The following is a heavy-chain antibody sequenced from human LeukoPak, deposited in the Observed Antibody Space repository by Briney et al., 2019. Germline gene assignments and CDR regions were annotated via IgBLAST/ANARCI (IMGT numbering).Heavy chain of an antibody. Sequence: SVKVSCKASGGTFSSYAISWVRQAPGQGLEWMGGIIPIFGTANYAQKFQGRVTITADESTSTAYMELSSLRSEDTAVYYCAKPITMVRGVDHDAFDIWGQGTMVTVSS. CDR1: GGTFSSYA. J-gene: IGHJ3*02. CDR2: IIPIFGTA. D-gene: IGHD3-10*01. CDR3: AKPITMVRGVDHDAFDI. V-gene: IGHV1-69*13.